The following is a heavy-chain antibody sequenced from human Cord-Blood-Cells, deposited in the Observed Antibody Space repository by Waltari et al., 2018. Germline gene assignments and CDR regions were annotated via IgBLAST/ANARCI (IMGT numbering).Heavy chain of an antibody. CDR2: IYYSGST. J-gene: IGHJ3*02. CDR1: GGSISSSSYY. Sequence: QLQLQESGPGLVKPSETLSLTCTVSGGSISSSSYYWGWIRQPPGKGLEWIGSIYYSGSTSYNPSLKSRVTISVDTSKNQFSLKLSSVTAADTAVYYCARHRLTGDRAFDIWGQGTMVTDSS. V-gene: IGHV4-39*01. D-gene: IGHD7-27*01. CDR3: ARHRLTGDRAFDI.